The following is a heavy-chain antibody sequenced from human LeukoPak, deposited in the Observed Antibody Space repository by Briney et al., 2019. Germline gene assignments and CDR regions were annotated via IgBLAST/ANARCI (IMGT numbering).Heavy chain of an antibody. CDR2: INPSGDGT. CDR3: AVGSEGLLNNWFDP. CDR1: GYTFTREY. V-gene: IGHV1-46*01. D-gene: IGHD2-15*01. Sequence: ASVKVSCKASGYTFTREYVTWARQAPGKELEWVGRINPSGDGTTYAHKFQGRVTMSRDTSTNTVYMEMSSLRSEDTAIYYCAVGSEGLLNNWFDPWGQGSLVTVSS. J-gene: IGHJ5*02.